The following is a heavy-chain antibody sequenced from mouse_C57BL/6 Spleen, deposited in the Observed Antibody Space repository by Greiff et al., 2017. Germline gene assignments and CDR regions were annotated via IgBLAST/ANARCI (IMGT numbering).Heavy chain of an antibody. CDR2: IYPGDGDT. CDR3: ASPPYYGSSRGFAY. D-gene: IGHD1-1*01. V-gene: IGHV1-82*01. Sequence: QVQLQQSGPELVKPGASVKISCKASGYAFSSSWMNWVKQRPGKGLEWIGRIYPGDGDTNYNGKFKGKATLTADNSSSTAYMQLSSLTSEDSAVYFCASPPYYGSSRGFAYWGQGTRVTVSA. CDR1: GYAFSSSW. J-gene: IGHJ3*01.